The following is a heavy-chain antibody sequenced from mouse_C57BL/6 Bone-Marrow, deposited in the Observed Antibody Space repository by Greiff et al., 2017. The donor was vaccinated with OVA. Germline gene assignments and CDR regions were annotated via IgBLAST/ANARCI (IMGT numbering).Heavy chain of an antibody. CDR2: FYPGSGSI. D-gene: IGHD1-1*01. Sequence: VKLQESGAELVKPGASVKLSCKASGYTFTEYTIHWVKQRSGQGLAWIGWFYPGSGSIKYNEKFKDKATLTADKSSSTVDMELSSLTSEDAAVYFCARHGLYYYGSSPYFDYWGQGTTLTVSS. V-gene: IGHV1-62-2*01. CDR1: GYTFTEYT. CDR3: ARHGLYYYGSSPYFDY. J-gene: IGHJ2*01.